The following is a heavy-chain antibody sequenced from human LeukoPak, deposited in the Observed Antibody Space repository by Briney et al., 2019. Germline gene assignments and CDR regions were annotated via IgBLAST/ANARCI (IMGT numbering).Heavy chain of an antibody. J-gene: IGHJ4*02. CDR1: GFTFSSYG. D-gene: IGHD2-2*01. CDR2: IWYDGSNK. V-gene: IGHV3-33*01. CDR3: ARDWVVVEPAAPPGY. Sequence: PGRSLRLSCAASGFTFSSYGMHWVRQAAGKGLEWVAVIWYDGSNKYYADSVKGRFTISRDNSKNTLYLQMNSLRAEDTAVYYCARDWVVVEPAAPPGYWGQGTLVTVSS.